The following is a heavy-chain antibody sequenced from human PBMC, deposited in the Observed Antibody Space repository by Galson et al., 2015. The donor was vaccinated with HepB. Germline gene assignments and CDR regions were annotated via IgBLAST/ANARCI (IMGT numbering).Heavy chain of an antibody. Sequence: SVKVSCKASGGTFSSYTISWVRQAPGQGLEWMGRIIPILGIANYAQKFQGRVTITADNSTSTAYMELSSLRSEDTAVYYCARDRDCSGGSCYWADQPGQYDYWGQGTLVTVSS. CDR1: GGTFSSYT. V-gene: IGHV1-69*04. CDR2: IIPILGIA. J-gene: IGHJ4*02. D-gene: IGHD2-15*01. CDR3: ARDRDCSGGSCYWADQPGQYDY.